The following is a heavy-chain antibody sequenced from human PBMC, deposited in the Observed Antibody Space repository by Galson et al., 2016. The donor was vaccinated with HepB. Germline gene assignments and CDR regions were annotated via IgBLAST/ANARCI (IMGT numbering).Heavy chain of an antibody. CDR3: ARLGAGATRDDTFDI. V-gene: IGHV3-21*01. J-gene: IGHJ3*02. CDR2: IGAVGSHI. Sequence: SLRLSCAASGFAFNTYAMSWVRQVPEKGLEWVSSIGAVGSHIYYADSLKGRFTISRDNAKNSLFLQMNSLRAEDTAVYYCARLGAGATRDDTFDIWGQGTMVNVSS. CDR1: GFAFNTYA. D-gene: IGHD7-27*01.